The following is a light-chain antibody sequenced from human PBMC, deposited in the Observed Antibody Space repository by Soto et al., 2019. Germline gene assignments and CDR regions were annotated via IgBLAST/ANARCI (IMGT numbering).Light chain of an antibody. CDR1: QSVSSN. CDR3: QQYGSSPRA. CDR2: GAS. Sequence: EIVVTQSPAILSGSPGERATLSCRASQSVSSNLAWYQQKPGRAPRLLIYGASSRATGIPDRFSGSGSGTDFTLTISRLEPEDFAVYYCQQYGSSPRAFGQGTKVDIK. V-gene: IGKV3-20*01. J-gene: IGKJ1*01.